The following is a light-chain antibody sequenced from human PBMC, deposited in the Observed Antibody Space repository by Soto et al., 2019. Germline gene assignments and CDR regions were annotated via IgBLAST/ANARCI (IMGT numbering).Light chain of an antibody. J-gene: IGKJ5*01. CDR3: QQRSNWPPSIT. V-gene: IGKV3-11*01. Sequence: EIVLTPSPATLALSPWEGATVSCSASQSVSSYLACVQQTPGQAPRLLIYDASKRATGIPARFSGSGSGTDFTLTISSLEPEDFAVYYCQQRSNWPPSITFGQGTRLEIK. CDR2: DAS. CDR1: QSVSSY.